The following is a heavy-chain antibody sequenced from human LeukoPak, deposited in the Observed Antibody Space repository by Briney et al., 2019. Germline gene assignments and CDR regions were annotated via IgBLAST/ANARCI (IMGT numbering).Heavy chain of an antibody. Sequence: GGSLRLSCEASGFTFDDYGMSWVRQAPGKGLEWVSGINWYGGSTGYADPVKGRFTISRDNAKKSLFLRMNSLRVEDTAVYYCARDLSSTGWLYYFDSWGQGTLVTVSS. J-gene: IGHJ4*02. CDR1: GFTFDDYG. CDR3: ARDLSSTGWLYYFDS. D-gene: IGHD2-8*02. CDR2: INWYGGST. V-gene: IGHV3-20*04.